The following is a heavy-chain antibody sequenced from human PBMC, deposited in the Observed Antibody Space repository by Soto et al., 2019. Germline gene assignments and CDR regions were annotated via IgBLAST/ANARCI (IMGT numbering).Heavy chain of an antibody. J-gene: IGHJ4*02. V-gene: IGHV4-30-2*01. D-gene: IGHD3-10*01. CDR1: GGSISSGGYS. CDR3: ARGGGFLGY. Sequence: QLQLQESGSGLVKPSQTLSLTCAVSGGSISSGGYSWSWIRQPPGKGLEWIGYISHTGSTYYNPTLNTRVTISVDRSKNQFSLKLGSVTAADTAVYYCARGGGFLGYWGQGTLVTVSS. CDR2: ISHTGST.